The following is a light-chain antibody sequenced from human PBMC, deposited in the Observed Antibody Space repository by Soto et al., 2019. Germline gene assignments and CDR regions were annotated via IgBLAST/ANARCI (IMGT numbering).Light chain of an antibody. CDR1: ESINSW. J-gene: IGKJ1*01. CDR3: QQYHADPWT. Sequence: DIHMTQSPSTLSASVGDRVTITCRASESINSWLAWYQQKPGKAPKVVIYDASNLESGVASRFSGSGSGTEFTLTVSSLQPDDFATCYCQQYHADPWTFGQGTKGEVK. V-gene: IGKV1-5*01. CDR2: DAS.